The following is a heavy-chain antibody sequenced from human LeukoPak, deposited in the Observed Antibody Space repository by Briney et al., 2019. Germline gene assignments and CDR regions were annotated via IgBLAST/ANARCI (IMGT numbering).Heavy chain of an antibody. D-gene: IGHD6-6*01. CDR1: GYTFTSYY. V-gene: IGHV1-46*01. CDR2: INPSGGST. J-gene: IGHJ4*02. Sequence: ASVKVSCKASGYTFTSYYMHWVRQAPGQGLEWMGIINPSGGSTSYAQKFQGRVTMTRDMSTCTVYMELSSLRSEDTAVYYCARGPLVAARLDYWGQGTLVTVSS. CDR3: ARGPLVAARLDY.